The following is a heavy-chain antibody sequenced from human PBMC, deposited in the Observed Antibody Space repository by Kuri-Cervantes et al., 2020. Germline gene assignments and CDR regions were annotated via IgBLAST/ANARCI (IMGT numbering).Heavy chain of an antibody. V-gene: IGHV3-21*01. CDR1: GFTFSSYG. CDR2: ISSSSSYI. D-gene: IGHD2-21*02. J-gene: IGHJ4*02. Sequence: GGSLRLSCAASGFTFSSYGMNWVRQAPGKGLEWVSSISSSSSYIYYADSVKGRFTISRDNAKNSLFLQMNSLRAEDTAVYYCAREASYCDDYWGQGTLVTVSS. CDR3: AREASYCDDY.